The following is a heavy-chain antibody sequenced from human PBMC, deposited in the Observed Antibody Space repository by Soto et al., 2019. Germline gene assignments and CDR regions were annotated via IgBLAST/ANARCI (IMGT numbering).Heavy chain of an antibody. CDR2: ISAFNGNT. CDR3: AREKVEMATIIDYFDY. Sequence: ASVKVSCKASGYTFTSYGISWVRQAPGQGLEWMGWISAFNGNTNYAQKLQGRVTMTTDTSTSTAYMELRSLRSDDTAVYYCAREKVEMATIIDYFDYWGQGTLVTVSS. D-gene: IGHD5-12*01. V-gene: IGHV1-18*01. CDR1: GYTFTSYG. J-gene: IGHJ4*02.